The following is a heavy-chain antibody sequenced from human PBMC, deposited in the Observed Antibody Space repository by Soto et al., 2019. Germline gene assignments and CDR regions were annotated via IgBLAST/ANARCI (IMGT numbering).Heavy chain of an antibody. J-gene: IGHJ3*02. V-gene: IGHV3-7*01. CDR2: LKQDGSEK. Sequence: EVQLVDSGGGLVQPGGSLRLSCAASGFTFSSSWMNWVRQAPGKGLEWVASLKQDGSEKYYVDSVKGRFTISRDNAKYSVYLQMNSLRAEDTAVYYCSTARVGSGACGAFDIWGQGTMVTVSS. D-gene: IGHD2-21*01. CDR1: GFTFSSSW. CDR3: STARVGSGACGAFDI.